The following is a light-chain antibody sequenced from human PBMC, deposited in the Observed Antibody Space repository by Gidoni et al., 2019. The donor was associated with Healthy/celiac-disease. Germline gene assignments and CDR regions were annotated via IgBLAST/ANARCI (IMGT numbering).Light chain of an antibody. V-gene: IGKV3-11*01. CDR1: QSVSSY. Sequence: EVVLIQFSATLSLSPGERATLSCRASQSVSSYLAWYQHKPGQAPRLLIYDASNRATGIPARFSGSGSGTDFTLTISSLEPEDFAVYYCQQRSNWPPIFTFGPGTKVDIK. J-gene: IGKJ3*01. CDR3: QQRSNWPPIFT. CDR2: DAS.